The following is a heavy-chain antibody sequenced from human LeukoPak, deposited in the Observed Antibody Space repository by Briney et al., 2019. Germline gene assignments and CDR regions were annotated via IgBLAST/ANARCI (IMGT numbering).Heavy chain of an antibody. CDR2: IIPIFGTA. Sequence: ASVKVSCKASGGTFSSYAISWVRQAPGQGLEWMGGIIPIFGTANYAQKFQGRVTITADKSTSTAYMELSSLRSEDTAGYYCASNGLPPDYYYYYGMDVWGKGTTVTVSS. CDR1: GGTFSSYA. D-gene: IGHD4-17*01. CDR3: ASNGLPPDYYYYYGMDV. J-gene: IGHJ6*04. V-gene: IGHV1-69*06.